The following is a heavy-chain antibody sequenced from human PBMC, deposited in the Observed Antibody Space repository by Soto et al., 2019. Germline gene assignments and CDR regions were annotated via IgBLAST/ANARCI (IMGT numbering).Heavy chain of an antibody. CDR1: GYTFTGYY. Sequence: ASVKVSCKASGYTFTGYYMHWVRQAPGQGLEWMGWINPNSGGTNYAQKFQGWVTMTRDTSISTAYMELSRLRSDDTAVYYCAREWAAKAGEFDYWGQGTLVTVSS. J-gene: IGHJ4*02. CDR3: AREWAAKAGEFDY. CDR2: INPNSGGT. V-gene: IGHV1-2*04. D-gene: IGHD2-15*01.